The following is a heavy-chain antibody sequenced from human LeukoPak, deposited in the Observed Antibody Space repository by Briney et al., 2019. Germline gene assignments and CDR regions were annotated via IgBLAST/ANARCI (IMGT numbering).Heavy chain of an antibody. CDR3: ARSMNYYDSSGIYFDY. J-gene: IGHJ4*02. CDR2: IYYSGST. D-gene: IGHD3-22*01. V-gene: IGHV4-39*07. Sequence: SETLSLTCTVSGGSIGSSSYYWGWIRQPPGKGLEWIGSIYYSGSTYYNPSLKSRVTISVDTSKNQFSLKLSSVTAADTAVYYCARSMNYYDSSGIYFDYWGQGTLVTVSS. CDR1: GGSIGSSSYY.